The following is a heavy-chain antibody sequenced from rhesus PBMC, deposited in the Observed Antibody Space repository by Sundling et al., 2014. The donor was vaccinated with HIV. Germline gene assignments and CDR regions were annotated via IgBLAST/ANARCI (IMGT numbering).Heavy chain of an antibody. CDR3: ARGRKYYSGDYFFDY. CDR1: GYSISSGYG. V-gene: IGHV4-127*01. J-gene: IGHJ4*01. Sequence: QVQLQESGPGLVKPSETLSLTCAVSGYSISSGYGWSWIRQPPGKGLEWIGYIYGGSTTAKDNPSLKSRVTISKDTSRNQFSLNLSSVTASDTAVYYCARGRKYYSGDYFFDYWGQGVLVTVSS. D-gene: IGHD3-28*01. CDR2: IYGGSTTA.